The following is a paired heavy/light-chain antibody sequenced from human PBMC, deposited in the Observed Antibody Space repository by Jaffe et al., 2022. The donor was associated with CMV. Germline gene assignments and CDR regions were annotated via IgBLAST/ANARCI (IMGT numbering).Heavy chain of an antibody. CDR1: GFTFGTYT. V-gene: IGHV3-23*01. D-gene: IGHD2-21*02. J-gene: IGHJ4*02. Sequence: EVQLLESGGGLVQPGGSLRLSCAASGFTFGTYTMSWVRQAPGKGLEWVSAISGSGGSTYYADSVKGRFTISRDNSKNTLYLQMNSLRAEDTAVYYCAAAYCAGDCYSSGFDYWGQGTLVTVSS. CDR2: ISGSGGST. CDR3: AAAYCAGDCYSSGFDY.
Light chain of an antibody. CDR3: IQGTHWPYT. J-gene: IGKJ2*01. Sequence: DVVMTQSPLSLPVTLGQPASISCRSSQSLAHSDGNTYLNWFQQRPGQSPRRLIYEVSNRDSGVPDRFSGSGSGTDFTLKISRVEAEDVGVYYCIQGTHWPYTFGQGTKLEIK. CDR1: QSLAHSDGNTY. CDR2: EVS. V-gene: IGKV2-30*02.